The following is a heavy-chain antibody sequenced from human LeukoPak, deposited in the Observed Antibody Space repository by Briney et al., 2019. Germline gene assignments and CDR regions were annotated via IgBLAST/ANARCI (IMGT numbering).Heavy chain of an antibody. J-gene: IGHJ4*02. CDR3: ATAPAAADSF. Sequence: GGSLRLSCAASGFTFSSFWMTWVRQAPGKGPEWVANIERDGSEKTYVDSVRGRFTISRDNAKNSLFLQMSSLRAEDTAVYYCATAPAAADSFWGQGTLVAVSS. CDR1: GFTFSSFW. V-gene: IGHV3-7*01. D-gene: IGHD6-13*01. CDR2: IERDGSEK.